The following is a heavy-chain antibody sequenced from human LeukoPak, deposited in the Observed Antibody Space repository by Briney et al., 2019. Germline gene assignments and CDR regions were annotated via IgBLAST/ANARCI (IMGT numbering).Heavy chain of an antibody. D-gene: IGHD1-14*01. V-gene: IGHV1-69*13. CDR2: IIPIFGTA. CDR1: GGTFSSYA. Sequence: GASVKVSCKASGGTFSSYAISWVRQAPGQGLEWMGGIIPIFGTANYAQKFQGRVTITADESTSTAYMGLSSLRSEDAAVYYCAREPGTVRAETYYYYYGMDVWGQGTTVTVSS. J-gene: IGHJ6*02. CDR3: AREPGTVRAETYYYYYGMDV.